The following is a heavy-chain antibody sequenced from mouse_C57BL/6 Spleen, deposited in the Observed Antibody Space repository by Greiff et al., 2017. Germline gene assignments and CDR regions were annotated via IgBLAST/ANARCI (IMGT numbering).Heavy chain of an antibody. D-gene: IGHD2-12*01. V-gene: IGHV2-4*01. CDR1: GFSLTSYG. CDR3: AKNYAPYWYFDV. CDR2: IWSGGST. J-gene: IGHJ1*03. Sequence: QVQLKQSGPGLVQPSQSLSITCTVSGFSLTSYGVHWVRQPPGKGLEWLGVIWSGGSTDYNAAFISRLSISKDNSKSQVFFKMNSLQADDTAIYYCAKNYAPYWYFDVWGTGTTVTVSS.